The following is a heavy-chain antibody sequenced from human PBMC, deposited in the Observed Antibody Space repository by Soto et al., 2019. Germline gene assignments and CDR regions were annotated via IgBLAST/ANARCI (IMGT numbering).Heavy chain of an antibody. CDR2: IYHSGST. Sequence: QVQLQESGPGLVKPSGTLSLTCAVSGGSISSSNWWSWVRQPPGKGLEWIGEIYHSGSTNYHPSLRSRVTLTVDKSKNQFSRRLSSVTAADTAVYYCASRPIAAAGTDRGQGTLVTVSS. J-gene: IGHJ4*02. CDR3: ASRPIAAAGTD. D-gene: IGHD6-13*01. CDR1: GGSISSSNW. V-gene: IGHV4-4*02.